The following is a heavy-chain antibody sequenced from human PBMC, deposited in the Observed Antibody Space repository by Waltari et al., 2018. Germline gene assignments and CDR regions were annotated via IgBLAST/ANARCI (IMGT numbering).Heavy chain of an antibody. CDR1: GGSISSGSYY. Sequence: QVQLQESGPGLVKPSQTLSLTCTVSGGSISSGSYYWSWIRQPAGKGLEWIGYIYTSGSTNYNPSLKSRVTISVDTSKNQFSLKLSSVTAADTAVYYCARRPTYAAAFDIWGQGTMVTVSS. CDR3: ARRPTYAAAFDI. J-gene: IGHJ3*02. V-gene: IGHV4-61*09. CDR2: IYTSGST. D-gene: IGHD4-17*01.